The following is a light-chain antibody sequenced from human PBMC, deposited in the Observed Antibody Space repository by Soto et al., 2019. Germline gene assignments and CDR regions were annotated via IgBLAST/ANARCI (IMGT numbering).Light chain of an antibody. V-gene: IGKV3-11*01. CDR3: QQYSSLWT. J-gene: IGKJ1*01. CDR2: DAS. Sequence: EIVLTQSPATLSLPPGERATLSCRASQSISSYLAWYQLKPGQAPRLLIYDASNRATGVPARFSGIGSGTDFTLTISSLQSEDFAVYYCQQYSSLWTFGQGTKVDIK. CDR1: QSISSY.